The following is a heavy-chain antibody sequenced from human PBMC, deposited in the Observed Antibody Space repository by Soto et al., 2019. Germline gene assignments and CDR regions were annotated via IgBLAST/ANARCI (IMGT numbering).Heavy chain of an antibody. CDR2: IYYSGST. V-gene: IGHV4-59*01. CDR3: ASAETFYDKSGYFDY. CDR1: GGSISSYY. J-gene: IGHJ4*02. Sequence: SETLSLTCTVSGGSISSYYWSWIRQSPGEGLEWIGYIYYSGSTNYNPSLKSRVTISVDTSKNQFSLKLSSVTAADTAVYYCASAETFYDKSGYFDYWGQRTLVTVSS. D-gene: IGHD3-16*01.